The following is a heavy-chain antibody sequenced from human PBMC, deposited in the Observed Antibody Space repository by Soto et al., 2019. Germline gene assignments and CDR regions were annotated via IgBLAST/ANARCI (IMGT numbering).Heavy chain of an antibody. CDR3: ARDQCSGGSCYSTTDAFDI. CDR1: GYTFTSYY. J-gene: IGHJ3*02. D-gene: IGHD2-15*01. Sequence: GASVKVSCKASGYTFTSYYMHWVRQAPGQGLEWMGIINPSGGSTSYAQKFQGRVTITADKSTSTAYMELSSLRSEDTAVYYCARDQCSGGSCYSTTDAFDIWGQGTMVTVSS. V-gene: IGHV1-46*01. CDR2: INPSGGST.